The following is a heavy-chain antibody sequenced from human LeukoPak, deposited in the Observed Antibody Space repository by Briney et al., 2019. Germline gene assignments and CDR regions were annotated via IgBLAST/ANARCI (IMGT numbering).Heavy chain of an antibody. D-gene: IGHD5-24*01. Sequence: GASVKVSCKASGYTFTGYYIHWVRQAPGQGLEWMGWINPNSGGTNYAQKFQGRVTMTRDTSISAVYMELSRLRSDDTAVYYCARDGTGVYNLVQYWGQGTLVTVSS. V-gene: IGHV1-2*02. CDR3: ARDGTGVYNLVQY. CDR1: GYTFTGYY. CDR2: INPNSGGT. J-gene: IGHJ4*02.